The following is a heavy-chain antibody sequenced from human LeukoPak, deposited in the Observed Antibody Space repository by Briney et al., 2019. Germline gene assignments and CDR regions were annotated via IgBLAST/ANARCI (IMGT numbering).Heavy chain of an antibody. D-gene: IGHD3-22*01. CDR1: GFIFSSYA. J-gene: IGHJ4*02. Sequence: GRSLRLSCAASGFIFSSYAMHWVRQAPGKGLEWVAVISYDGSNKYYADSVKGRFTISRDNSKNTLYLQMNSLRAEDTAVYYCARDPTILIVVGGDLDYWGQGTLVTVSS. V-gene: IGHV3-30-3*01. CDR2: ISYDGSNK. CDR3: ARDPTILIVVGGDLDY.